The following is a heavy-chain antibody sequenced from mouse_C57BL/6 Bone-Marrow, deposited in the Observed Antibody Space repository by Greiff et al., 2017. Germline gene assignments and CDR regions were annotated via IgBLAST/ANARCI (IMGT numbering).Heavy chain of an antibody. J-gene: IGHJ3*01. D-gene: IGHD1-1*01. CDR3: TKDYYGSSPAWFAY. V-gene: IGHV1-5*01. CDR2: IYPGNSDT. CDR1: GYTFTSYW. Sequence: VQLQQSGTVLARPGASVKMSCKTSGYTFTSYWMHWVKQRPGQGLEWIGAIYPGNSDTSYNQKFKGKAKLTAVTSASTAYMELSSLTNADSAVYYCTKDYYGSSPAWFAYWGQGTLVTVSA.